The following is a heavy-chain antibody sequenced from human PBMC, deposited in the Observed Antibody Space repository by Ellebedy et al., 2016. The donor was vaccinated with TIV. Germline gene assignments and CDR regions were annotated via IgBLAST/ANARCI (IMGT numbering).Heavy chain of an antibody. V-gene: IGHV1-69*13. Sequence: AASVKVSCKASGGTFSTYAITWVRQAPGQGLEWMGGIIPIFGTANYAQKFQGRVTITADESTSTAYMELSNLRSEDTAVYFCARRVVLAAAGLYFDYWGQGTLVTVSS. D-gene: IGHD6-13*01. J-gene: IGHJ4*02. CDR3: ARRVVLAAAGLYFDY. CDR2: IIPIFGTA. CDR1: GGTFSTYA.